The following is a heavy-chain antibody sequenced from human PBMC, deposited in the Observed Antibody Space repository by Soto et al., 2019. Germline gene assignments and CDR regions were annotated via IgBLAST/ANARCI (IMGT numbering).Heavy chain of an antibody. CDR1: GFTVSNSY. V-gene: IGHV3-66*01. J-gene: IGHJ4*02. CDR3: ARAYASNWYYLGH. Sequence: GGSLRLSCAASGFTVSNSYMTWVRQAPGKGLEWVSVIYSGGNTYYGDSVEGRFTISRDNSNNTLYLQMNSLRAEDTAVYYCARAYASNWYYLGHWGQGTLVTVSS. CDR2: IYSGGNT. D-gene: IGHD6-13*01.